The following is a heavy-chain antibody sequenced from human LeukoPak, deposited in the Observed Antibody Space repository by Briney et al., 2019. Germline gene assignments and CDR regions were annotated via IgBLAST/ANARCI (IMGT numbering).Heavy chain of an antibody. Sequence: PGGSLRLSCAASGFTVSSNYMSWVRQAPGKGLEWVSVIYSGGSTYYADSVKGRFTISRDNSKNTLYLQMNSLRAEDTAVYYCARYTVTTHYFDYWGQGTLVTVSS. J-gene: IGHJ4*02. V-gene: IGHV3-53*01. CDR3: ARYTVTTHYFDY. CDR2: IYSGGST. CDR1: GFTVSSNY. D-gene: IGHD4-17*01.